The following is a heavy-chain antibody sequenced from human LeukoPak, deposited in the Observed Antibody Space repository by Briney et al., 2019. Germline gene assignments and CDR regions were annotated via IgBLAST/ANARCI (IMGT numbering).Heavy chain of an antibody. D-gene: IGHD5-24*01. CDR2: IYHSGST. J-gene: IGHJ4*02. V-gene: IGHV4-59*01. CDR3: AGGMATISYY. CDR1: GGSFSGYY. Sequence: SETLSLTCAVYGGSFSGYYWSWIRQPPGKGLEWIGYIYHSGSTNYNPSLKSRVTISVDTSKNQFSLKLSSVTAADTAVYYCAGGMATISYYWGQGTLVTVSS.